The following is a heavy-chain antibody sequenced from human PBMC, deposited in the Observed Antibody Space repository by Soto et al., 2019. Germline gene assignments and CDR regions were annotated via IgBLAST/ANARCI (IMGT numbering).Heavy chain of an antibody. D-gene: IGHD2-8*01. V-gene: IGHV3-23*01. CDR3: AKVRRTDYLRYAPHL. J-gene: IGHJ3*01. CDR1: GFTFNNYA. CDR2: ISPNGDST. Sequence: GGSLRLSCAASGFTFNNYAMNWVRQAPGRGLEWVSIISPNGDSTHYADSVKGRFTISRDNSQNTVFLQMNSLRAEDTAIYFCAKVRRTDYLRYAPHLWGQGTLVTVSS.